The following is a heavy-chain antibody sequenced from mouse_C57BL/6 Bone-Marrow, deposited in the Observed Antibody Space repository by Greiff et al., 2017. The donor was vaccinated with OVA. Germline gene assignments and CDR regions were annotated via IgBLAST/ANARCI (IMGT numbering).Heavy chain of an antibody. D-gene: IGHD2-3*01. Sequence: EVMLVESGGDLVKPGGSLKLSCAASGFTFSSYGMSWVRQTPDKRLEWVATISSGGSYTYYPDSVKGRFTISRDNAKNTLYLQMSSLKSEDTAMYYCARHPGWRLDAMDYWGQGTSVTVSS. CDR2: ISSGGSYT. V-gene: IGHV5-6*01. CDR1: GFTFSSYG. CDR3: ARHPGWRLDAMDY. J-gene: IGHJ4*01.